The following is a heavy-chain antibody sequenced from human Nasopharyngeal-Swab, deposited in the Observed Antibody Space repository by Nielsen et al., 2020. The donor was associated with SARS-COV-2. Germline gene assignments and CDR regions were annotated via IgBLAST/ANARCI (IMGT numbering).Heavy chain of an antibody. Sequence: GESLKISCAASGFAFSNYAMSWVRQAPGKGLEWVSGISFGGTSTFYADSVKGRFIISRDNSKNRLYPQMNSLRAEDTALYYCAKVGGGVGYWGLGTLLTVSS. CDR2: ISFGGTST. CDR3: AKVGGGVGY. J-gene: IGHJ4*02. D-gene: IGHD3-16*01. V-gene: IGHV3-23*01. CDR1: GFAFSNYA.